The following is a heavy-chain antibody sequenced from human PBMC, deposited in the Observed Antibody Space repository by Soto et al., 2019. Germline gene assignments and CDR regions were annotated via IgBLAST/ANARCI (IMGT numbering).Heavy chain of an antibody. CDR2: ISYDGSNK. J-gene: IGHJ4*02. D-gene: IGHD2-8*02. CDR3: ARSGDCTGTSCHLRGPFDS. Sequence: GGSLRLSCAASGFTFSSYAMHWVRQAPGKGLEWVAVISYDGSNKYYADSVKGRFTISRDNSKNTLYLQMNSLRAEDTAVYFCARSGDCTGTSCHLRGPFDSWGPGTLVTVPS. V-gene: IGHV3-30-3*01. CDR1: GFTFSSYA.